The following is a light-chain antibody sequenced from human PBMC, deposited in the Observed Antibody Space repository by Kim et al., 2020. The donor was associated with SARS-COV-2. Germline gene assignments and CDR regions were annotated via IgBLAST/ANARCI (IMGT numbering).Light chain of an antibody. CDR2: KAS. CDR3: QQYETYWT. V-gene: IGKV1-5*03. Sequence: DIQMTQSPSTLSASVGDRVTITCRASQNIDNWLAWYQQKPGKAPKLLIYKASRLHSGVPSRFSGSGSGTEFTLTIFSLQPDDFAIYFCQQYETYWTFGLGPRWISN. CDR1: QNIDNW. J-gene: IGKJ1*01.